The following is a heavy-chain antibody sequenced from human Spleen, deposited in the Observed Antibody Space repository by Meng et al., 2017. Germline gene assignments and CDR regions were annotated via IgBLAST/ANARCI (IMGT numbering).Heavy chain of an antibody. V-gene: IGHV4-4*02. J-gene: IGHJ2*01. Sequence: VELWQVGGGLLKPSGTLSLTCAVSGGSISTTKWLNWVRQTPGKGLEWVGEIYHSGSTNYNPSLKSRVTMSADMSKNPFSLKLSSVTAADTAVYYCARSAYCNGDCYSGYWYFDLWGRGTLVTVSS. CDR3: ARSAYCNGDCYSGYWYFDL. CDR1: GGSISTTKW. D-gene: IGHD2-21*02. CDR2: IYHSGST.